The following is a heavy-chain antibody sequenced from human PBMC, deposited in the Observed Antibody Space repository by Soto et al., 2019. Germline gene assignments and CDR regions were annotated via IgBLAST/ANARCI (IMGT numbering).Heavy chain of an antibody. Sequence: SVKVSCKASGGTFSSYTISWVRQAPGQGLEWMGRIIPILGIANYAQKFQGRVTITADKSTSTAYMELSSLRSEDTAVYYCARLNGNHYDSSGPQSLYYYGMDVWGQGTTVTVSS. D-gene: IGHD3-22*01. CDR1: GGTFSSYT. CDR2: IIPILGIA. J-gene: IGHJ6*02. V-gene: IGHV1-69*02. CDR3: ARLNGNHYDSSGPQSLYYYGMDV.